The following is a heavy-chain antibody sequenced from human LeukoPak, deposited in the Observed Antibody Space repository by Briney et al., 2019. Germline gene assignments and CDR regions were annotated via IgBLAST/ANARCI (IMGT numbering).Heavy chain of an antibody. Sequence: ASVKVSCKASGGTFSSYAISWVRQAPGQGPEWMGRIIPILGIANYAQKFQGRVAITADKSTSTAYMELSSLRSEDTAVYYCARDSSSSFSFDYWGQGTLVTVSS. CDR3: ARDSSSSFSFDY. CDR2: IIPILGIA. V-gene: IGHV1-69*04. D-gene: IGHD6-6*01. CDR1: GGTFSSYA. J-gene: IGHJ4*02.